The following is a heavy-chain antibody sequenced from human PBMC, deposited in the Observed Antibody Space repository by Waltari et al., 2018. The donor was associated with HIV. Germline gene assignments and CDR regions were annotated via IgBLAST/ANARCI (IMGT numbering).Heavy chain of an antibody. CDR1: GFTVRSNY. Sequence: EVQLVASGGGLLQPVGSLRLRCEATGFTVRSNYISWVRQAPGKGLEGVSVIDSGGSTYYSDSVKGRFTISRDNSKNTLYLQMNSLRAEDTAVYYCASIVGATTGDYWGQGTLVTVSS. D-gene: IGHD1-26*01. J-gene: IGHJ4*02. CDR3: ASIVGATTGDY. CDR2: IDSGGST. V-gene: IGHV3-53*01.